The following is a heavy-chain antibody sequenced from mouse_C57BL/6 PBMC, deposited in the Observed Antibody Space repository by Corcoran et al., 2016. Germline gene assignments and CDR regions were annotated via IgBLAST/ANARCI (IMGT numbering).Heavy chain of an antibody. Sequence: QIQLVQSGPELKKPGETVKISCKASGYTFTTYGMSWVKQAPGKGLKWMGWINTYSGVPTYADDFKGRFAFSLETSASTAYLQINNLKNEDTATYFCARYDYDRGYAMDYWGQGTSVTVSS. CDR3: ARYDYDRGYAMDY. J-gene: IGHJ4*01. CDR1: GYTFTTYG. D-gene: IGHD2-4*01. CDR2: INTYSGVP. V-gene: IGHV9-3*01.